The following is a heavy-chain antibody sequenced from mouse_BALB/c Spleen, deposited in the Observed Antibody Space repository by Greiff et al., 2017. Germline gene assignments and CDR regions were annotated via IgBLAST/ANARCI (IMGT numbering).Heavy chain of an antibody. CDR3: AREGGEGPLDFDY. J-gene: IGHJ2*01. CDR2: ISSGGST. Sequence: EVKLQESGGGLVKPGGSLKLSCAASGFTFRSYAMSWVRQTPEKRLEWVASISSGGSTYYPDSVKGRFTISRDNARNILYLQMSSLRSEDTAMYYCAREGGEGPLDFDYWGQGTTLTVSS. CDR1: GFTFRSYA. V-gene: IGHV5-6-5*01.